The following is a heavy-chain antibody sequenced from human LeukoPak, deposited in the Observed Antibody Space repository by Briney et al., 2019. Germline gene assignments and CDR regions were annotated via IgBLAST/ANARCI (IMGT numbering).Heavy chain of an antibody. CDR1: GYTFTSYY. Sequence: ASVKLSCKASGYTFTSYYMHWVRQAPGQGLEWMGIINPSGGSTSYAQKFQGRVTMTRDTSTSTVYMELSSLRSEDTAVYYCSVRSAGTQIKYYFDYWGQGTLVTVSS. D-gene: IGHD6-13*01. CDR2: INPSGGST. V-gene: IGHV1-46*01. CDR3: SVRSAGTQIKYYFDY. J-gene: IGHJ4*02.